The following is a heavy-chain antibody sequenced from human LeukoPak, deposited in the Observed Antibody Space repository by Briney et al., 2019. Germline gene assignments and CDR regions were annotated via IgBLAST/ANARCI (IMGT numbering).Heavy chain of an antibody. CDR3: ARGVSKTEKDYYYYMDV. Sequence: ASVKVSCKASGYTFTGYYMRWVRQAPGQGLEWMGWINPNSGGTNYAQKFQGRVTMTRDTSISTAYMELSRLRSDDTAVYYCARGVSKTEKDYYYYMDVWGKGTTVTVSS. V-gene: IGHV1-2*02. D-gene: IGHD5/OR15-5a*01. CDR1: GYTFTGYY. J-gene: IGHJ6*03. CDR2: INPNSGGT.